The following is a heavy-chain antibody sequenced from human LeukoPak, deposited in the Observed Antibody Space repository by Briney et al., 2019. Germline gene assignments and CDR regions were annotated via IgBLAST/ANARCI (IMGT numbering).Heavy chain of an antibody. J-gene: IGHJ4*02. CDR3: ARDSSSWSPFDY. CDR1: GYTFTSYG. V-gene: IGHV1-18*01. D-gene: IGHD6-13*01. CDR2: ISAYNGNT. Sequence: ASVKVSCKASGYTFTSYGISWVRQAPGQGLEWMGWISAYNGNTNYAQKLQGRVIMTTDTSTSTAYMELRSLRSDDTAVYYCARDSSSWSPFDYWGQGTLVTVSS.